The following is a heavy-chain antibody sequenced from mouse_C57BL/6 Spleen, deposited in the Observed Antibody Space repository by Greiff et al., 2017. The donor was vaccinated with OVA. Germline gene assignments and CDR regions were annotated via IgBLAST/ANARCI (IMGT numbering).Heavy chain of an antibody. CDR1: GFTFSNYW. J-gene: IGHJ4*01. D-gene: IGHD1-1*02. CDR2: IRLKSDNYAT. Sequence: EVKLMESGGGLVQPGGSMKLSCVASGFTFSNYWMNWVRQSPEKGLEWVAQIRLKSDNYATHYAESVKGRFTISRDDSKSSVYLQMNNLRAEDTGSYYCTGEGGSRDYYAMDYWGQGTSVTVSS. V-gene: IGHV6-3*01. CDR3: TGEGGSRDYYAMDY.